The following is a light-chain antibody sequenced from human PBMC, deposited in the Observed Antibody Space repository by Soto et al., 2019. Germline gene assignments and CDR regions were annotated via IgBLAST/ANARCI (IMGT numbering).Light chain of an antibody. CDR3: ASWDDSLTLV. J-gene: IGLJ2*01. CDR1: NSNIGDKA. CDR2: SDD. Sequence: QSVPTQPPSASGTPGQRVTISCSGSNSNIGDKAVTWYQQIPGTAPKVVIHSDDQRPSGVPDRFSGSKSGNSASLAISAVQSEDEADYFCASWDDSLTLVFGGGTQLTVL. V-gene: IGLV1-44*01.